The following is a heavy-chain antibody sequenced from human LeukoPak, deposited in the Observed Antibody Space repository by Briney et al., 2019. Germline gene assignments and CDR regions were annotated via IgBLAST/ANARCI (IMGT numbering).Heavy chain of an antibody. CDR1: GGSISVYY. CDR2: VSNSGST. Sequence: PSETLSLTCTVSGGSISVYYWSWFRQPPGKALEWIGYVSNSGSTKYNPSLRSRVTISGDTSRNQFSLKLSSVTAADTAVYYCARHHGYLWMTYRRPGDYFDFWGQGTLVTVSS. D-gene: IGHD3-16*02. CDR3: ARHHGYLWMTYRRPGDYFDF. V-gene: IGHV4-59*08. J-gene: IGHJ4*02.